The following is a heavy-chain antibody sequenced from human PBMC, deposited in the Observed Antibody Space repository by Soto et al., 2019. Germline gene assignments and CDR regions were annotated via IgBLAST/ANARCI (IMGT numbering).Heavy chain of an antibody. Sequence: PSETLSLTCTVSSVSITSGDYYWSWVRQPPGKGLEWIGHMHYSGSAYYNLSLKSRLSMSVDTSKNLFTLHLSSVTAADTAVYYCTRFGSMNGYNYGIGGNNYFDPWGQGTLVTVSS. CDR2: MHYSGSA. CDR1: SVSITSGDYY. V-gene: IGHV4-30-4*01. J-gene: IGHJ5*02. D-gene: IGHD5-12*01. CDR3: TRFGSMNGYNYGIGGNNYFDP.